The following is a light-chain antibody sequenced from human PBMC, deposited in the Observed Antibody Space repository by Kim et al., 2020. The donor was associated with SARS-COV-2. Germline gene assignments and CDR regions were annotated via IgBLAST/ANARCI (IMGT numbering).Light chain of an antibody. V-gene: IGLV2-8*01. CDR1: SSDVGDYNY. CDR2: EVS. CDR3: SSYAGSNNLV. Sequence: GQSVTISCTGTSSDVGDYNYVSWYQQHPGKAPKLVIYEVSKRPSGVPDRFSGSKSGNTASLTVSGLQAEDEADYYCSSYAGSNNLVFVGGTQLTVL. J-gene: IGLJ2*01.